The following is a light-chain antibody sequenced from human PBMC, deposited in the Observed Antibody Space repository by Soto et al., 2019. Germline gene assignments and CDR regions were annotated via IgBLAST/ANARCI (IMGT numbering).Light chain of an antibody. J-gene: IGLJ1*01. CDR3: CSLAGSSTFYV. V-gene: IGLV2-23*02. Sequence: LTRVGYVYGSHGQSINIYRNRTRNDVVSYKLVSWYQQHPGKAPKFMIYEVSKRPSVVSNRFSGSKSGNTASLTISGFQAEYETDYYYCSLAGSSTFYVVRTGTKVTGL. CDR1: RNDVVSYKL. CDR2: EVS.